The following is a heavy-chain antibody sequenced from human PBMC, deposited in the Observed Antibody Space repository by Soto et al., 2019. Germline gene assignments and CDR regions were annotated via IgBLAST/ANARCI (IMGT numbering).Heavy chain of an antibody. Sequence: PGGSLRLSCAASGFTFSSYWMSWVRQAPGKGLEWVANIKQDGSEKYYVDSVKGRFTISRDNAKNSLYLQMNSLRAEDTAVYYFARDSIAVAGTLFRDFDYWGQGTLVTVSS. V-gene: IGHV3-7*01. CDR3: ARDSIAVAGTLFRDFDY. D-gene: IGHD6-19*01. J-gene: IGHJ4*02. CDR2: IKQDGSEK. CDR1: GFTFSSYW.